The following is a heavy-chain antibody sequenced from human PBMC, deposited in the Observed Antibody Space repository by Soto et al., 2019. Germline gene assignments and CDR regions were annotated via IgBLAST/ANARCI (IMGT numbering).Heavy chain of an antibody. Sequence: GGSLRLSCAASGFTFSSYAMSWVRQAPGKGLEWVSAISGSGGSTVYADSVKGRFTISRDNSKNTLYLQMNSLRAEDTAVYYCANPYCSSTSCYHYYYAMDVWGQGTTVSVSS. J-gene: IGHJ6*02. CDR2: ISGSGGST. CDR1: GFTFSSYA. V-gene: IGHV3-23*01. D-gene: IGHD2-2*01. CDR3: ANPYCSSTSCYHYYYAMDV.